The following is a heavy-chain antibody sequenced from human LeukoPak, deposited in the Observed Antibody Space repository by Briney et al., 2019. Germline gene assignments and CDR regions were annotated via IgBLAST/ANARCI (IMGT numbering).Heavy chain of an antibody. CDR3: TKATQWLAFDY. CDR2: IYYSGST. V-gene: IGHV4-31*03. Sequence: SQTLSLTCTVSGGSISSGNYYWNWIRQHPGKGLEWIGYIYYSGSTYYNPSLKSRVTISVDTSMNQFSLKLSSVTAAETAVYYRTKATQWLAFDYWGRGTLVTVSS. D-gene: IGHD6-19*01. CDR1: GGSISSGNYY. J-gene: IGHJ4*02.